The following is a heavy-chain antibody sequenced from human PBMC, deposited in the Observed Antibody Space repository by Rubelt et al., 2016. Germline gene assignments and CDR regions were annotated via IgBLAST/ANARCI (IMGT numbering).Heavy chain of an antibody. CDR2: ISYSGST. V-gene: IGHV4-39*07. D-gene: IGHD5-12*01. Sequence: QLQLQESGPGLVKPSETLSLTCTVSGGSISSSSYYWGWIRQPPGKGLEWIGSISYSGSTTYNPSLKSRVTISVDNSKNQLSLRLSSVTASDTALYYCARSYTDYADVHFDLWGRGTLVTVSS. CDR1: GGSISSSSYY. CDR3: ARSYTDYADVHFDL. J-gene: IGHJ2*01.